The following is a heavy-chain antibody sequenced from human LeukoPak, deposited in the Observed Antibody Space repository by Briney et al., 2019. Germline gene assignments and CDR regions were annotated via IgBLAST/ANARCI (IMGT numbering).Heavy chain of an antibody. CDR1: GFTFSIYA. CDR2: ISGSGGST. J-gene: IGHJ4*02. Sequence: GGSLRLSCAASGFTFSIYAMSWVRQAPGKGLEWVSAISGSGGSTYYADSVKGRFTISRDNSKNTLYLQMNSLRAEDTAVYYCAKVQIFGVVTPYYFDYWGQGTLVTVSS. D-gene: IGHD3-3*01. CDR3: AKVQIFGVVTPYYFDY. V-gene: IGHV3-23*01.